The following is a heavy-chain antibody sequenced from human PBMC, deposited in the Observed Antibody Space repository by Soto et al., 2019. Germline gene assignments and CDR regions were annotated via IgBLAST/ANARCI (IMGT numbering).Heavy chain of an antibody. V-gene: IGHV3-49*03. CDR1: GFTFGDYA. J-gene: IGHJ6*03. Sequence: GGSLRLSCTASGFTFGDYAMSWFRQAPGKGLEWVGFIRSKAYGGTTEYAASVKGRFTISRDDSKSIAYLQMNSLKTEDTAVYYCTRDVWSGYPLPPSRYYYYYMDVWGKGTTVTVSS. D-gene: IGHD3-3*01. CDR2: IRSKAYGGTT. CDR3: TRDVWSGYPLPPSRYYYYYMDV.